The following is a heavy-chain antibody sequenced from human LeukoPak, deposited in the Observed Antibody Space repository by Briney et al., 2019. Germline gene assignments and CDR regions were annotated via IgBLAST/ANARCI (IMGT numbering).Heavy chain of an antibody. J-gene: IGHJ4*02. CDR1: GFTFSSYG. V-gene: IGHV3-33*01. Sequence: GGSLRLSCAGSGFTFSSYGMHWVRQAPGKGLEWVALIWYDGSKKYYGDSVKGRFTISRDDSKNTVYLQMNSLRAEDTAVYFCARVGSSWTFDYWGQGTLVTVSS. CDR2: IWYDGSKK. D-gene: IGHD6-13*01. CDR3: ARVGSSWTFDY.